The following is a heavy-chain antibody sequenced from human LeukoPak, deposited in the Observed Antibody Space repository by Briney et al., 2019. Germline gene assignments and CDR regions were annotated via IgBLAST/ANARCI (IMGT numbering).Heavy chain of an antibody. CDR1: GFTDSSNY. CDR3: ARGWYNWNFLES. J-gene: IGHJ4*02. CDR2: IYCAGTT. Sequence: GGSLRLSFASSGFTDSSNYMSWLRQAPGTVLDWVSVIYCAGTTYYSDSVKSRFTISRDNSKNTLYLQMNSLRAEDTAVYYCARGWYNWNFLESWGQGTLVTVSS. D-gene: IGHD1-7*01. V-gene: IGHV3-53*01.